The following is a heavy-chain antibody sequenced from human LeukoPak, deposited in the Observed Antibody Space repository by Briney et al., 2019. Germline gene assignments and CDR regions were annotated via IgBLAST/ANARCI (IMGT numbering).Heavy chain of an antibody. J-gene: IGHJ4*02. Sequence: SETLSLTCTVSGGSISDYYWTWIRQPPGKGLEWIGHIYYSGNTIYNPSPKSRVTISVDTSKNQFSLKLSSVTAADTAVYYCARGGRYSDYWGQGTLVTVSS. V-gene: IGHV4-59*01. CDR2: IYYSGNT. CDR3: ARGGRYSDY. D-gene: IGHD3-16*02. CDR1: GGSISDYY.